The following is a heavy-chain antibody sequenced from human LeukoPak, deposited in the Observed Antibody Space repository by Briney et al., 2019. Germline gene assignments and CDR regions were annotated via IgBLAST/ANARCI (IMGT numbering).Heavy chain of an antibody. D-gene: IGHD3-22*01. J-gene: IGHJ4*02. CDR1: GFTFDDHA. V-gene: IGHV3-43*02. CDR3: ARDFYDSTGYYLDY. CDR2: ITAYGDGT. Sequence: PGGSLRLSCAASGFTFDDHAMHWVRQAPGKGLEWVSLITAYGDGTYYADSVKGRFTISRDNNKKSLFLQMDSLITEDTAFYYCARDFYDSTGYYLDYWGQGTLVAVSS.